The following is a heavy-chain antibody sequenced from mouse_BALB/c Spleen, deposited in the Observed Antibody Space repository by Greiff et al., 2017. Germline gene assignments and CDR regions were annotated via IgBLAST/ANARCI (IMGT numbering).Heavy chain of an antibody. J-gene: IGHJ1*01. CDR1: GFAFSSYD. D-gene: IGHD2-1*01. V-gene: IGHV5-12-1*01. Sequence: EVKLMESGGGLVKPGGSLKLSCAASGFAFSSYDMSWVRQTPEKRLEWVAYISSGGGSTYYPDTVKGRFTISRDNAKNTLYLQMSSLKSEDTAMYYCARANGNPYFDVWGAGTTVTVSS. CDR2: ISSGGGST. CDR3: ARANGNPYFDV.